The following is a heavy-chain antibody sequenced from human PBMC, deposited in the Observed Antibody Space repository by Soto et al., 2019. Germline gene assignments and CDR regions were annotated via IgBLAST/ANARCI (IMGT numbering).Heavy chain of an antibody. CDR2: ISSSGSTI. J-gene: IGHJ4*02. V-gene: IGHV3-48*03. D-gene: IGHD6-19*01. CDR3: ARTGFGYSSGWSDH. CDR1: GFTFRSSQ. Sequence: GGALRRAVHASGFTFRSSQMPWVRQARGKGLEWVSYISSSGSTIYYADSVKGRFTIGRDNAKNSLHLQINRLRGEDTAVYYCARTGFGYSSGWSDHCGQGHLVIVCS.